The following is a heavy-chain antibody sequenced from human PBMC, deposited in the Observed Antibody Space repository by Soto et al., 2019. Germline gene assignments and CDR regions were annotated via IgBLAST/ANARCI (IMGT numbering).Heavy chain of an antibody. V-gene: IGHV4-4*02. CDR1: GGSFTSNNW. D-gene: IGHD1-7*01. CDR3: ASRDPGTSVDY. Sequence: SETLSLTCAVSGGSFTSNNWWTWVRQPPGQGLEWIGEIYRTGSTNYNPSLKSRVTIPLDKSENQFSLKVTSLTAADTAVYYCASRDPGTSVDYWGQGTLVTVSS. CDR2: IYRTGST. J-gene: IGHJ4*02.